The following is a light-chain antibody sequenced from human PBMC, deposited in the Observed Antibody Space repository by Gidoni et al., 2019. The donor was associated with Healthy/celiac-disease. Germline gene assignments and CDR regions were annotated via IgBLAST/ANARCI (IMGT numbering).Light chain of an antibody. CDR3: QRSYSTPQT. J-gene: IGKJ1*01. CDR2: AAS. Sequence: IQMTQSPSSLSASVGERVTITSRASQSISSYLNWYQQKPEKAPKLLIYAASSLQSGVPSRFSGSGSGADFTLTISSLQPEDFATYYWQRSYSTPQTFGQGTKVEIK. CDR1: QSISSY. V-gene: IGKV1-39*01.